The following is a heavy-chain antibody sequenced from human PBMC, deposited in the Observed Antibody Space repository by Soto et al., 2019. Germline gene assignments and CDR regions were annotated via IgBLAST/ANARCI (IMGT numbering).Heavy chain of an antibody. CDR2: VSYDGSNK. J-gene: IGHJ4*02. Sequence: QVRVVESGGGVVQPGRSLRLSCVASGFNFNNYGMLWVRQAPGKGLEWVAIVSYDGSNKNYADSVKGRFTVSRDNSKSTVYLQLNTRRTEDTAIYYCGGGLYHGDYWGQGTLVTVSS. D-gene: IGHD2-15*01. CDR1: GFNFNNYG. V-gene: IGHV3-30*03. CDR3: GGGLYHGDY.